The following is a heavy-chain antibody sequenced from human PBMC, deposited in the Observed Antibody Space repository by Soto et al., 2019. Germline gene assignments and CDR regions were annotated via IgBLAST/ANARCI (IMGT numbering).Heavy chain of an antibody. CDR3: ARNPYCSSTSCQFDP. Sequence: ASVKVSCKASGYSYSRYGIGWVRKDTGQGLEWMGWISAYNGNTNYAQKLQGRVTMTTDTSTSTAYMELRSLRSDDTAVYYCARNPYCSSTSCQFDPWGQGTLVTSPQ. J-gene: IGHJ5*02. CDR2: ISAYNGNT. V-gene: IGHV1-18*01. CDR1: GYSYSRYG. D-gene: IGHD2-2*01.